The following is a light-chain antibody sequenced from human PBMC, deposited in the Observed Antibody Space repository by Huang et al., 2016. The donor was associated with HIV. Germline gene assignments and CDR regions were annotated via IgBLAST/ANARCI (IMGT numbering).Light chain of an antibody. V-gene: IGKV3-11*01. J-gene: IGKJ3*01. CDR3: QQRSNWPPL. CDR2: DAS. CDR1: QSVSSY. Sequence: EIVLTQSPATLSLSPGERATLSCRASQSVSSYLACYQQKPGQAPRLLIYDASNRATGIPARFSGCGAGTGFTLTISSLEPEDFAVYYCQQRSNWPPLFGPGTKVDVK.